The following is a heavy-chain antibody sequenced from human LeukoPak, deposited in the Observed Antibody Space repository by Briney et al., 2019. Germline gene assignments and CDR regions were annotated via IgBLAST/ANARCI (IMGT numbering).Heavy chain of an antibody. J-gene: IGHJ4*02. CDR1: GYSFTSYW. D-gene: IGHD3-10*01. Sequence: GESLKISCKGSGYSFTSYWIGWVRQRPGKGLEWMGIIYPDDSDTIYSPSFQGQITISADKSISTAYLQWSSLKASDTAMYYCARREHYGSGSFVDYWGQGTLVTVSS. V-gene: IGHV5-51*01. CDR3: ARREHYGSGSFVDY. CDR2: IYPDDSDT.